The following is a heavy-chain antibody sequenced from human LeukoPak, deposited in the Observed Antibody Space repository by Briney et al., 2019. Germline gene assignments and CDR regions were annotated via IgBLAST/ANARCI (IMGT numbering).Heavy chain of an antibody. CDR3: ARELRVAGHYNWFDP. CDR1: GGSINSYC. D-gene: IGHD6-19*01. J-gene: IGHJ5*02. Sequence: SETLSLTCAVSGGSINSYCWSWIRQPPGKGLEWIGYIYSRGTTNYNPSLKSRVTISVDTSKNQFSLRLNSVTPEDTAVYYCARELRVAGHYNWFDPWGQGTLVTVSS. CDR2: IYSRGTT. V-gene: IGHV4-59*12.